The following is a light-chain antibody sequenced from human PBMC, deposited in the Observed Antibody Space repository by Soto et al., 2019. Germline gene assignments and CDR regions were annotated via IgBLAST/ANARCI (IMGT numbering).Light chain of an antibody. V-gene: IGLV8-61*01. CDR1: SGSVSTSYY. Sequence: QTVVTQEPSFSVSPGGTVTLTCGLSSGSVSTSYYPSWYQQTPGQPPRTLMYNTNTRSSGVPDRFSGSILGNKAALTITGAQADDEADYYCVLYMGSGISVFGGGTKVTVL. CDR2: NTN. J-gene: IGLJ2*01. CDR3: VLYMGSGISV.